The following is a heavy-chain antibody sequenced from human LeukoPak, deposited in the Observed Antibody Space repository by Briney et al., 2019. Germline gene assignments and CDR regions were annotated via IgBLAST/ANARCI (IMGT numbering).Heavy chain of an antibody. CDR3: ARRGSGYAYYFDY. CDR1: GGSISSGDYY. Sequence: SQTLSLTCTVSGGSISSGDYYWSWVRQPPGKGLEWIGYICYSGSTYYNPSLKSRVTISVDTSKNQFSLKLSSVTAADTAVYYCARRGSGYAYYFDYWGQGTLVTVSS. V-gene: IGHV4-30-4*01. J-gene: IGHJ4*02. CDR2: ICYSGST. D-gene: IGHD3-22*01.